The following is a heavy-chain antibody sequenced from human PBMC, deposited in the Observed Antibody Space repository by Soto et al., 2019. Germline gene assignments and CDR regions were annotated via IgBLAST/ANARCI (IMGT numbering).Heavy chain of an antibody. J-gene: IGHJ4*02. V-gene: IGHV4-59*01. D-gene: IGHD1-26*01. CDR2: IYYSGST. CDR1: GGSISSYY. Sequence: SETLSLTCTVSGGSISSYYWSWIRQPPGKGLEWIGYIYYSGSTNYNPSLKSRVTISVDTSKNQFSLKLSSVTAADTAVYYCARDSLYSGSYPAQFDYWGQGTLVTVSS. CDR3: ARDSLYSGSYPAQFDY.